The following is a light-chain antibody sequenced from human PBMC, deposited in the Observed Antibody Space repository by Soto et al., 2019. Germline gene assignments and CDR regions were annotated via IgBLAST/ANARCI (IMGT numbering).Light chain of an antibody. CDR3: AAWDDSLNGRV. J-gene: IGLJ3*02. CDR1: TSNIGSNT. Sequence: QAVLTQPPSASGTPGQRVTISCSGSTSNIGSNTVNWYQQLPGMAPKLLIFANDQRPSGVPDRLSGSKSGTSASLAISGLQSEDEADYYCAAWDDSLNGRVFGGGTKVTVL. V-gene: IGLV1-44*01. CDR2: AND.